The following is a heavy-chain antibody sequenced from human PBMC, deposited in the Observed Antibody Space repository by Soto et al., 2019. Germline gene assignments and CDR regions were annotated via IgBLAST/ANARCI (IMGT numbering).Heavy chain of an antibody. Sequence: SQTLSLTCVISGDSVSSNNAAWIWIRQSPSRGLEWLGRTYYRSKWYNDYAVSVKSRITINPDTAKNQFSLQVNSVTPEDTAVYYCARVRYSSGGYYYYGMDVWGQGTAVTVSS. CDR2: TYYRSKWYN. CDR1: GDSVSSNNAA. CDR3: ARVRYSSGGYYYYGMDV. D-gene: IGHD6-19*01. J-gene: IGHJ6*02. V-gene: IGHV6-1*01.